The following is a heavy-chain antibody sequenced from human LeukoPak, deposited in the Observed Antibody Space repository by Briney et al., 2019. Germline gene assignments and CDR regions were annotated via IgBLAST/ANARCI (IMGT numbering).Heavy chain of an antibody. CDR1: GGSISSYY. J-gene: IGHJ4*02. CDR3: ARHPLLTPYLDH. D-gene: IGHD3-9*01. Sequence: SETLSLNCTVYGGSISSYYWSWIRQPPGQGLEGIGHINDIGSNDYNPSLKSRVTISVDTSKNQFSLKVSSVTAADTAVYFCARHPLLTPYLDHWGQGTLVTVSS. CDR2: INDIGSN. V-gene: IGHV4-59*08.